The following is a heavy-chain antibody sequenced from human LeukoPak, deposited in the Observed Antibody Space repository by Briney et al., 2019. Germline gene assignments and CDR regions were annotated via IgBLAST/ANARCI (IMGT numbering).Heavy chain of an antibody. CDR1: GFTFSSYP. Sequence: GGSLRLSCAASGFTFSSYPMSWVRQAPGKGLEWVSAISCSGVSTYYADSVKGLFTISRDNSKNTLYLQMNSLRVEDTAVYYCARGRQGIAAQTPFDYWGQGTLVTVSS. D-gene: IGHD6-25*01. CDR2: ISCSGVST. J-gene: IGHJ4*02. V-gene: IGHV3-23*01. CDR3: ARGRQGIAAQTPFDY.